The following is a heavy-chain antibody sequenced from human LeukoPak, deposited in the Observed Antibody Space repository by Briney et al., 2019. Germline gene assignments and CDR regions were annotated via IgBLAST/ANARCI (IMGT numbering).Heavy chain of an antibody. Sequence: GGSLRLSCAASGFTFTNYGMHWVRQAPGKGLEWVAVVWFDGTKYYADSVKGRFTISRDNSKNTVYLQMNSLRAEDTAVYYCARDHVIKQAPPGYWGQGTLVTVSS. CDR3: ARDHVIKQAPPGY. D-gene: IGHD3-10*01. V-gene: IGHV3-33*01. CDR2: VWFDGTK. J-gene: IGHJ4*02. CDR1: GFTFTNYG.